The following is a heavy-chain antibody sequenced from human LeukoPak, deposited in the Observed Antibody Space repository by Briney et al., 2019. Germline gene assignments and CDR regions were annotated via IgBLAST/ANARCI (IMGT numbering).Heavy chain of an antibody. J-gene: IGHJ4*02. D-gene: IGHD6-19*01. Sequence: GGSLRLSCAASGFSFSNYAMHWVRQAPGNGLEWVAVLSNDGDNKYYADSVKGRFTISRDNSNNTLYLQMNSLGAEDTAVYYCAKEASGWSYGDYWGQGTLVMVSS. CDR3: AKEASGWSYGDY. CDR1: GFSFSNYA. CDR2: LSNDGDNK. V-gene: IGHV3-30*04.